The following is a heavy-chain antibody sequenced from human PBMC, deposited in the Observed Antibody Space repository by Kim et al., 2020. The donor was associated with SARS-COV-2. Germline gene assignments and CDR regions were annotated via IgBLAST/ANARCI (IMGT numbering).Heavy chain of an antibody. J-gene: IGHJ4*02. CDR3: ARGRKGRYFDWLFDFDY. V-gene: IGHV4-34*01. Sequence: SETLSLTCAVYGGSFSGYYWSWIRQPPGKGLEWIGEINHSGSTNYNPSLKSRVTISVDTSKNQFSLKLSSVTAADTAVYYCARGRKGRYFDWLFDFDYWGQGTLVTSPQ. CDR2: INHSGST. D-gene: IGHD3-9*01. CDR1: GGSFSGYY.